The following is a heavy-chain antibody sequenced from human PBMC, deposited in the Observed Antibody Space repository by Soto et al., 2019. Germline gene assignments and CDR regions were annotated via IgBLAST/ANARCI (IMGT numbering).Heavy chain of an antibody. CDR2: IYYSGST. CDR1: GGSIGSYY. V-gene: IGHV4-59*01. Sequence: SETLSLTCTVSGGSIGSYYWSWIRQPPGKGLEWIGYIYYSGSTNYNPSLKSRVTISVDTSKNQFSLKLSSVTAADTAVYYCARGSRIAAAGTFDYWGQGTLVTVSS. D-gene: IGHD6-13*01. CDR3: ARGSRIAAAGTFDY. J-gene: IGHJ4*02.